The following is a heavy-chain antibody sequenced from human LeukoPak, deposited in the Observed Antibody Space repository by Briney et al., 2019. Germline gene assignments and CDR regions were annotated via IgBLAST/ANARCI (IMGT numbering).Heavy chain of an antibody. CDR3: AKATLWFGELLNFDY. J-gene: IGHJ4*02. Sequence: GGSLRLSCAASGFTFSSYAMSWVRQAPGKGLEWDSAISGSGGSTYYADSVKGRFTISRDNSKNTLYLQMNSLRAEDTAVYYCAKATLWFGELLNFDYWGQGTLVTVSS. V-gene: IGHV3-23*01. CDR1: GFTFSSYA. CDR2: ISGSGGST. D-gene: IGHD3-10*01.